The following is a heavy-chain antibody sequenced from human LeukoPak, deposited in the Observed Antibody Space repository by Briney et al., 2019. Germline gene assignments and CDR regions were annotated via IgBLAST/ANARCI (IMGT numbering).Heavy chain of an antibody. J-gene: IGHJ3*02. CDR3: AKLQPNSGEWAFDI. CDR2: LYYRGSP. D-gene: IGHD1-1*01. Sequence: PSETLSLTCTVSGASINTYYWSWLRQSQEKGLEWIGYLYYRGSPNYNPSLKSRVTISVDTSKNHFSLTLSSVTAADTAVYYCAKLQPNSGEWAFDIWGQGTMVTVSS. V-gene: IGHV4-59*01. CDR1: GASINTYY.